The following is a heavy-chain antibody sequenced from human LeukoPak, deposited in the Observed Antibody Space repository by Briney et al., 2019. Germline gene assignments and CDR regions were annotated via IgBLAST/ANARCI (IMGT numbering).Heavy chain of an antibody. CDR2: IYYSGST. D-gene: IGHD6-19*01. V-gene: IGHV4-59*11. CDR3: ARYSSGWYANWFDP. Sequence: SETLSLTCTVSGGSISSHYWSWIRQPPGKGLEWIGYIYYSGSTNYNPSLKSRVTISVDTSKNQFSLKLSSVTAADTAVYYYARYSSGWYANWFDPWGQGTLVTVSS. CDR1: GGSISSHY. J-gene: IGHJ5*02.